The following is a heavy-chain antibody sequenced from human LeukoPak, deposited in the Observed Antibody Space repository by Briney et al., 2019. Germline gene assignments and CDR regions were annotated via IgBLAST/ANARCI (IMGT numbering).Heavy chain of an antibody. CDR2: IWYDGSNK. CDR1: GFTFRSYW. Sequence: GGSLRLSCAASGFTFRSYWMSWVRQAPGQGLEWVAVIWYDGSNKYYADSVKGRFTISRDDSKNTLFLQMSSLRAEDTAIYYCVREQATAGTRMETWGQGTLVIVSS. V-gene: IGHV3-33*08. CDR3: VREQATAGTRMET. D-gene: IGHD6-13*01. J-gene: IGHJ5*02.